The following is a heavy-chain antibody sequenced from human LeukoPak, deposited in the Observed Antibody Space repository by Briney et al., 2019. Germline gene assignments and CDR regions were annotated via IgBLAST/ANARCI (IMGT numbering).Heavy chain of an antibody. D-gene: IGHD1-1*01. V-gene: IGHV3-53*01. CDR2: IYSGGST. Sequence: PSETLSLTCTVSGGSISSYYWSWIRQPPGKGLEWVSLIYSGGSTSYADSVKGRFTFSRDNSKNTLYLQMNSLRAEDTAMYYCARDRVNWNDVGGLFDYWGQGTLVTVSS. CDR3: ARDRVNWNDVGGLFDY. J-gene: IGHJ4*02. CDR1: GGSISSYY.